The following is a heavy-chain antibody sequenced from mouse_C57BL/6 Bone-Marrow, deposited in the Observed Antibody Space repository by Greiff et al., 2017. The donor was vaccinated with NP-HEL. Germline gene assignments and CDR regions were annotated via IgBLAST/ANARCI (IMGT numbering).Heavy chain of an antibody. Sequence: VKLQESGAELVKPGASVKLSCTASGFNIKDYYMPWVKQRTEQGLEWIGRIDTEDGETKYAPKFQGKATITADTSSRTAYLQLSSLTSEDTAVYYCARSRGSRYDYWGQGTTLTVSS. CDR1: GFNIKDYY. CDR2: IDTEDGET. D-gene: IGHD1-1*01. V-gene: IGHV14-2*01. CDR3: ARSRGSRYDY. J-gene: IGHJ2*01.